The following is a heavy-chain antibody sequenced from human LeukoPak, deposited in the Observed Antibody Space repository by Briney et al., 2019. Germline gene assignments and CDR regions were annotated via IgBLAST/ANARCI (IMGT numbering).Heavy chain of an antibody. D-gene: IGHD1-20*01. J-gene: IGHJ5*02. V-gene: IGHV1-18*01. CDR2: ISAYNGNT. Sequence: ASVKVSCKASGYTFTSYGISWVRQAPGQGLEWMGWISAYNGNTNYAQKLRGRVTMTTDTSTSTAYMELRSLRSDDTAVYYCARDTNWIGGSWFDPWGQGTLVTVSS. CDR1: GYTFTSYG. CDR3: ARDTNWIGGSWFDP.